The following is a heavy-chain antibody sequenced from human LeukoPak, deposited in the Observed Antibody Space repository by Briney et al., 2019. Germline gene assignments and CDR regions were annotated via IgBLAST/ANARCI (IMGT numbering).Heavy chain of an antibody. J-gene: IGHJ2*01. CDR1: GFTFSHFD. CDR3: ARDGYGHEGTWFFDL. Sequence: YPGGSLRLSCAASGFTFSHFDMTWVRQAPGKGLQWVSYISSSGSAKSSADSVEGRFTISRDNAKNSLYLQMNSLRAEDTAVYYCARDGYGHEGTWFFDLWGRGTLVTVSS. D-gene: IGHD5-18*01. V-gene: IGHV3-48*03. CDR2: ISSSGSAK.